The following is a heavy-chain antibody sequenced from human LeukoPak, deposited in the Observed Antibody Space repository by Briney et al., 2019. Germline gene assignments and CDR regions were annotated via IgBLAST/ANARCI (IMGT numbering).Heavy chain of an antibody. CDR1: GYSISSGYY. Sequence: SETLSLTCAVSGYSISSGYYWGWIRQPPGKGLEWIGRIYHSGSTYYNPSLKSRVTISVDTSKNQFSLKLSSVTAADTAVYYCARVSLLWFGESQRWFDPWGQGTLVTVSS. J-gene: IGHJ5*02. CDR2: IYHSGST. V-gene: IGHV4-38-2*01. D-gene: IGHD3-10*01. CDR3: ARVSLLWFGESQRWFDP.